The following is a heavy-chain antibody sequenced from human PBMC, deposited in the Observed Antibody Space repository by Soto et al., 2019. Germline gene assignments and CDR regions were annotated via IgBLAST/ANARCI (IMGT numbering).Heavy chain of an antibody. CDR2: FIPLLGSA. CDR1: GGTFSSYA. Sequence: VQLVQSGAEVQKPGSSVKVSCKASGGTFSSYAVSWVRQAPGQGLEWMGGFIPLLGSANYAGKFQGRVTMTAGESATIAFVELSNLRSEDTAVYYCAIGSTYSGEFDYWGQGTLVTVSS. CDR3: AIGSTYSGEFDY. J-gene: IGHJ4*02. V-gene: IGHV1-69*01. D-gene: IGHD1-26*01.